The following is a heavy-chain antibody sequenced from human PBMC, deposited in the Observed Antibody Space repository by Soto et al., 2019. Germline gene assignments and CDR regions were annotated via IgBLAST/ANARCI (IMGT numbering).Heavy chain of an antibody. CDR3: AKSRSVEDGFDI. CDR1: GFPFNNYA. V-gene: IGHV3-23*01. Sequence: PGGSLRLSCAASGFPFNNYAMSWVRQAPGKGLEWVSAIGGTDESTYYAQSVKGRFTISRDNSKNTLNLQMNSLRAEDTAVYYCAKSRSVEDGFDIWGQGTMVTVSS. J-gene: IGHJ3*02. CDR2: IGGTDEST.